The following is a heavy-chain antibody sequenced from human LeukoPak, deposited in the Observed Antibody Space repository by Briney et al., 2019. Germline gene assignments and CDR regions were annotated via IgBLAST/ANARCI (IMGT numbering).Heavy chain of an antibody. CDR3: ARDKKNCGGDCYLGRAFDI. Sequence: GASVKVSCKASGYTFTDYFMHWVRQAPGQGLEWLGWINPNSGGTKYAQNFQGRVTMTRDTSTSTVYMELSSLRSEDTAVYYCARDKKNCGGDCYLGRAFDIWGQGTMVTVSS. D-gene: IGHD2-21*02. J-gene: IGHJ3*02. CDR2: INPNSGGT. CDR1: GYTFTDYF. V-gene: IGHV1-2*02.